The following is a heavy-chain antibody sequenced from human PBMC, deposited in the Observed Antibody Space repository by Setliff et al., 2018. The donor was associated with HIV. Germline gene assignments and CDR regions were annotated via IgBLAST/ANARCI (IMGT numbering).Heavy chain of an antibody. V-gene: IGHV4-34*01. Sequence: PSETLSLTCAVYDGSFSDYYWTWIRQTPGKGLEWIGAIYYTENTYYNPSLKSRVTMSVDTSKNQFSLKLRSVTAADTAVYFCATLRWLRSKHSDYWGQGILVTVPS. CDR2: IYYTENT. D-gene: IGHD5-12*01. CDR1: DGSFSDYY. J-gene: IGHJ4*01. CDR3: ATLRWLRSKHSDY.